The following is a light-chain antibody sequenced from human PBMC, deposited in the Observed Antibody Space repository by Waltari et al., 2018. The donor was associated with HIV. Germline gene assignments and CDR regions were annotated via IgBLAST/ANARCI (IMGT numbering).Light chain of an antibody. CDR2: RNN. CDR3: AEWDDSLSGPVV. J-gene: IGLJ2*01. Sequence: QSVLTQPPSASGTPGQSVTISCSGLSSNIRNNSIFCYHQFPGTAPKLLSYRNNQRPSGIPDRFSGSKSGTSASLAISGLRSEDEADYYCAEWDDSLSGPVVFGGGTKLTVL. CDR1: SSNIRNNS. V-gene: IGLV1-47*01.